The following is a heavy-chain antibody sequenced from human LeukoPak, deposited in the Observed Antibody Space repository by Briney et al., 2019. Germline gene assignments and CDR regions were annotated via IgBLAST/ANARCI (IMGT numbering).Heavy chain of an antibody. D-gene: IGHD3-10*01. Sequence: GGSLRLSCAASGFTFSSYAMSWVRQAPGKGLEWVSSISGSGTGTYYIDSVKGRFTVSRDNSKNMLYLQVDSLRAEDTAIYYCTRGGVSYFGELSPVYWGQGTLVTVSS. CDR3: TRGGVSYFGELSPVY. V-gene: IGHV3-23*01. J-gene: IGHJ4*02. CDR1: GFTFSSYA. CDR2: ISGSGTGT.